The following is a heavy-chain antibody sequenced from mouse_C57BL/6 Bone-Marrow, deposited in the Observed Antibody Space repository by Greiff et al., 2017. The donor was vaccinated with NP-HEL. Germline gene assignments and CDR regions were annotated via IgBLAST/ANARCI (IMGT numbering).Heavy chain of an antibody. V-gene: IGHV5-9-1*02. J-gene: IGHJ2*01. D-gene: IGHD1-1*01. CDR3: TRSVITTVVAFDD. CDR1: GFTFSSYA. Sequence: EVKLVESGEGLVKPGGSLKLSCAASGFTFSSYAMSWVRQTPEKRLEWVAYISSGGDYLYYAHTVKGRFTISRDNARNTLYLQMSSLKSEDTAMYYCTRSVITTVVAFDDWGQGTTLTVSS. CDR2: ISSGGDYL.